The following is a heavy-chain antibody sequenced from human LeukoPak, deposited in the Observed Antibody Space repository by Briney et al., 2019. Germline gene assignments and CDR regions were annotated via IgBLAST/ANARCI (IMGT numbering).Heavy chain of an antibody. Sequence: PSETLSLTCAVYGGSFSGYYWSWIRQPPGKGLEWIGEINHSGSTNYNPSLKSRVTISVDTSKNHFSLKLSSVTAADTAVYYCARGKGRVRGVITPPYYYGMDVWGQGTMVTVSS. J-gene: IGHJ6*02. D-gene: IGHD3-10*01. CDR2: INHSGST. V-gene: IGHV4-34*01. CDR1: GGSFSGYY. CDR3: ARGKGRVRGVITPPYYYGMDV.